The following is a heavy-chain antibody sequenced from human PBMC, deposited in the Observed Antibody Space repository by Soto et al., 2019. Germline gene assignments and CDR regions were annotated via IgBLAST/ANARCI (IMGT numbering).Heavy chain of an antibody. CDR2: IYYSGNT. CDR3: ARLGAYYQSLDP. D-gene: IGHD2-21*01. Sequence: SETLSLTCTVSGGSISSGDYYWSWVRQPPGKGLEWIGNIYYSGNTFYNPSLKSRVTMSVDMSKNQFSLRLSSVTAADTAVYYCARLGAYYQSLDPWGPGTLVTVSS. V-gene: IGHV4-30-4*01. J-gene: IGHJ5*02. CDR1: GGSISSGDYY.